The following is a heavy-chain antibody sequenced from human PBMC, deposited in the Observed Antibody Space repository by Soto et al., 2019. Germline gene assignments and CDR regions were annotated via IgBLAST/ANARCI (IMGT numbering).Heavy chain of an antibody. Sequence: VKVSCKASGGTFSSYAISWVRQDHGQGLEWMGGIIPIFGTANYAQKFQGRVTITADESTSTAYMELSSLRSEDTAVYYCARDRYDYESSGYCRAFDIWC. D-gene: IGHD3-22*01. CDR3: ARDRYDYESSGYCRAFDI. J-gene: IGHJ3*02. CDR2: IIPIFGTA. CDR1: GGTFSSYA. V-gene: IGHV1-69*13.